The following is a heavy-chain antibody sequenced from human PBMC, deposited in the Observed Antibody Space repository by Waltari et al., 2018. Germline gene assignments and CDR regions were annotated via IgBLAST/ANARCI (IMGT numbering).Heavy chain of an antibody. J-gene: IGHJ4*02. CDR2: VEPEDGET. CDR3: ATQGGGYCSGGSCYPVY. D-gene: IGHD2-15*01. V-gene: IGHV1-69-2*01. Sequence: EVQLVQSGAEVKKPGATVKISCKVSGYTFTDYYMHWVQQAPGKGLEWMGLVEPEDGETIYAEKFQGRVTITADTSTDTAYMERSSLRSEDTAVYYCATQGGGYCSGGSCYPVYWGQGTLVTVSS. CDR1: GYTFTDYY.